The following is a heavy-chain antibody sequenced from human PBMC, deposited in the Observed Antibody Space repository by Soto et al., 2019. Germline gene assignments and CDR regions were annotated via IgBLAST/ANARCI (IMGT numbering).Heavy chain of an antibody. D-gene: IGHD3-22*01. V-gene: IGHV6-1*01. CDR1: GDSVSSNSAA. Sequence: SQTLSLTCAISGDSVSSNSAAWNWIRQSPSRGLEWLGRTYYRSKWYNDYAVSVKSRITINPDTSKNQFSLQLNSVTPEDTAVYYCARGVIYDSSSYKRANWFDPWGQGTLVTVSS. J-gene: IGHJ5*02. CDR3: ARGVIYDSSSYKRANWFDP. CDR2: TYYRSKWYN.